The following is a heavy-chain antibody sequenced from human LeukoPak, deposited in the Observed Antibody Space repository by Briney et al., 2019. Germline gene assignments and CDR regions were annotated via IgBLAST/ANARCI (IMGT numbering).Heavy chain of an antibody. CDR2: IYYSGST. D-gene: IGHD3-9*01. Sequence: SETLSLTCTVSGGSISSYYWSWIRQPPGKGLEWIGYIYYSGSTNYNPSLKSRVTISVDTSKNQFSLKLSSVTAADTAVYYCARQGPGGILSWWLDPWGQGTLVTVSS. CDR3: ARQGPGGILSWWLDP. CDR1: GGSISSYY. V-gene: IGHV4-59*08. J-gene: IGHJ5*02.